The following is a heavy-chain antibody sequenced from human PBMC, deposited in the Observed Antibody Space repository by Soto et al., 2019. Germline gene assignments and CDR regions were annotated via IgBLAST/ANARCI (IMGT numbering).Heavy chain of an antibody. D-gene: IGHD2-8*01. Sequence: GGSLKISCNGSGYSFTSYWIGWVRQMPWKGLEWMGIIYPGDSDTRYSPSFQGQVTISADKSISTAYLQWSSLKASDTAMYYCARHRCTNGVCYYFDYWGQGTLVTVSS. CDR1: GYSFTSYW. V-gene: IGHV5-51*01. CDR2: IYPGDSDT. J-gene: IGHJ4*02. CDR3: ARHRCTNGVCYYFDY.